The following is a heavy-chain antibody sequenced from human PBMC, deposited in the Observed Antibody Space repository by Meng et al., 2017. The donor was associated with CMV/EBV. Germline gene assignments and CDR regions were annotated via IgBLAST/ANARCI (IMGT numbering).Heavy chain of an antibody. D-gene: IGHD3-3*01. J-gene: IGHJ5*02. CDR2: IWYDGSNK. CDR3: ARASLVDDFWSGSHRWFDP. Sequence: GGSLRLSCAASGFTFSSYGMHWVRQAPGKGLEWVAVIWYDGSNKYYADSVKGRFTISRDNSKNTLYLQMNSLRAEDTAVYYCARASLVDDFWSGSHRWFDPWGQGTLVTVSS. V-gene: IGHV3-33*01. CDR1: GFTFSSYG.